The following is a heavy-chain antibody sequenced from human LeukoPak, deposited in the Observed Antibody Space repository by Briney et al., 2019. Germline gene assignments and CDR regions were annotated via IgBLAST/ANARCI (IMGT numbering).Heavy chain of an antibody. CDR3: AKDFGGSLSRGFDY. Sequence: SGGSLRLSCAASGFTFSSYWMSWVRQAPGKGLEWVANIKQDGSEKYYVDSVKGRFTISRDNAKNSLYLQMNSLRAEDMALYYCAKDFGGSLSRGFDYWGQGTLVTVSS. J-gene: IGHJ4*02. CDR1: GFTFSSYW. CDR2: IKQDGSEK. D-gene: IGHD2-15*01. V-gene: IGHV3-7*03.